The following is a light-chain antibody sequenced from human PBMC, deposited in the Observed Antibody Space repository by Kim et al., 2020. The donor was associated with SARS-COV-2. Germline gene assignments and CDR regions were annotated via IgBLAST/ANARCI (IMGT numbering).Light chain of an antibody. CDR3: QVWDSSSDLV. CDR1: NIGSKG. CDR2: YDS. V-gene: IGLV3-21*04. Sequence: VAPGKTARITCGGNNIGSKGVHWYQQKPGQAPVLVIYYDSDRPSGIPERFSGSNSGNTATLTISRVEAGDEADYYCQVWDSSSDLVFGGGTQLTVL. J-gene: IGLJ2*01.